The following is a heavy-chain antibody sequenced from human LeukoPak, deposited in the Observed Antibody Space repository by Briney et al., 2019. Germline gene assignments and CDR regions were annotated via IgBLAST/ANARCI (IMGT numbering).Heavy chain of an antibody. J-gene: IGHJ4*02. CDR3: ARWGWYYYDSSTNPHFDY. Sequence: SVKLSCKASGGTFSSYDISWVRQAPGPGLEWMGGIIPIFGTANYAQKFQGRVTITADESTSTTYMELSSLRSEDTAVYYCARWGWYYYDSSTNPHFDYWGQGTLVTVSS. CDR2: IIPIFGTA. D-gene: IGHD3-22*01. CDR1: GGTFSSYD. V-gene: IGHV1-69*13.